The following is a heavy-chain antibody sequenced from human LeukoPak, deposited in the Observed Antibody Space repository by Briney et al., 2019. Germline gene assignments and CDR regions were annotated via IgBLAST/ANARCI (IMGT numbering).Heavy chain of an antibody. CDR3: ARQMIVGGLKVYASAFDI. D-gene: IGHD2-8*01. J-gene: IGHJ3*02. CDR1: GGSISSSDYY. Sequence: PSETLSLTCTVSGGSISSSDYYWGWIRQPPGKGLEWIGSIYYSGTTYYNPSLRSRVTLSVDTSKNQFSLKLRSVTAADTAVYYCARQMIVGGLKVYASAFDIWGQGTMVTVSS. CDR2: IYYSGTT. V-gene: IGHV4-39*01.